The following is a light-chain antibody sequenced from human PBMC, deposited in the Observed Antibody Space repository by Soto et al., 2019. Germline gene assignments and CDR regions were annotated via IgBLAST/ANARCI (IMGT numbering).Light chain of an antibody. CDR3: SVYTRTSTYV. CDR1: IDDVTAYYR. J-gene: IGLJ1*01. V-gene: IGLV2-18*01. Sequence: QSVLTQPPSVSGSPGQSFTISCSGTIDDVTAYYRVSWYQQTPGTAPKLMIYDVSNRPSGVPDRFSGSRSGNTASLTISGLQAEDEGDYYCSVYTRTSTYVFGTGTKLTVL. CDR2: DVS.